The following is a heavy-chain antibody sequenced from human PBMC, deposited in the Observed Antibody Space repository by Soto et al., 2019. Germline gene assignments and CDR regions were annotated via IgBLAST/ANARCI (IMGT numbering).Heavy chain of an antibody. CDR3: ATAPTKYGGNFHRSYYYYYYGMDV. Sequence: SVKVSCKASGGTFSSYSISWVRQAPGQGLEWMGGIIPIFGTANYAQKFQGRVTITADESTSTAYMELSSLRSEDTAVYYCATAPTKYGGNFHRSYYYYYYGMDVWGPGTTVTVSS. CDR1: GGTFSSYS. D-gene: IGHD2-21*02. V-gene: IGHV1-69*13. CDR2: IIPIFGTA. J-gene: IGHJ6*02.